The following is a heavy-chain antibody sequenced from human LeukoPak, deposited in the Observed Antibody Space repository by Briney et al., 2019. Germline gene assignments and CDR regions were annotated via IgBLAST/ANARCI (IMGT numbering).Heavy chain of an antibody. J-gene: IGHJ4*02. CDR2: ISYDGSHT. V-gene: IGHV3-30*04. CDR3: ARLLGDGYILYYFDY. D-gene: IGHD5-24*01. Sequence: GTSLRLSCAASGFAFSNYAMHWGRQAPGKGLEWVAIISYDGSHTFYADSVKGRFTISRDNSKNTLYLQISSLRTEDTAVYYCARLLGDGYILYYFDYWGQGTLVTVSS. CDR1: GFAFSNYA.